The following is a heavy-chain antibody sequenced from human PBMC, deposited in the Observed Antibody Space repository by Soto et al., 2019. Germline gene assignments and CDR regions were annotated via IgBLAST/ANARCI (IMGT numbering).Heavy chain of an antibody. CDR3: ARSLRYSSSWYHFDY. D-gene: IGHD6-13*01. Sequence: QVQLQESGPGLVKPSETLSLTCTVSGGSISSYYWSWIRQPPGKGLEWIGYIYYSGSTNYNPSRKSRVTISVDTSKNQFSLKLSSVTAADTAVYYCARSLRYSSSWYHFDYWGQGTLVTVSS. CDR1: GGSISSYY. V-gene: IGHV4-59*08. CDR2: IYYSGST. J-gene: IGHJ4*02.